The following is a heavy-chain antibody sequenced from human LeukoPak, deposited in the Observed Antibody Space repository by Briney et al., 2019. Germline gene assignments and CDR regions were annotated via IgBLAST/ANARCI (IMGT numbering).Heavy chain of an antibody. CDR2: IRYDGSNK. CDR1: GFTFSSYG. D-gene: IGHD3-22*01. V-gene: IGHV3-30*02. J-gene: IGHJ4*02. CDR3: AKDLYDSSGYYYRKNLFDY. Sequence: GGSLRLSCAASGFTFSSYGMHWVRQAPGKGLEWVAFIRYDGSNKYYADSVKGRFTISRDNSKNTLYLQMNSLRAEDTAVYYCAKDLYDSSGYYYRKNLFDYWGQGTLVTVSS.